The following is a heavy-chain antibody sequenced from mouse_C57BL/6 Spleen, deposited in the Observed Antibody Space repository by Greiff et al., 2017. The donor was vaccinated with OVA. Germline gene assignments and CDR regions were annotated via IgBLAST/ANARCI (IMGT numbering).Heavy chain of an antibody. CDR2: ISDGGSYT. Sequence: EVHLVESGGGLVKPGGSLKLSCAASGFTFSSYAMSWVRQTPEKRLEWVATISDGGSYTYYPDNVKGRFTISRDNAKNNLYLQMSHLKSEDTAMYYCARDPPTGTYAMDYWGQGTSVTVSS. J-gene: IGHJ4*01. V-gene: IGHV5-4*01. CDR3: ARDPPTGTYAMDY. CDR1: GFTFSSYA. D-gene: IGHD4-1*02.